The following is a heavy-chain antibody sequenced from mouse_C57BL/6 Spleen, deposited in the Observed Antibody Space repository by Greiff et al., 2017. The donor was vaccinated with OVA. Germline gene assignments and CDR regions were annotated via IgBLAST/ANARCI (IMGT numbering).Heavy chain of an antibody. CDR1: GYTFTSYW. J-gene: IGHJ2*01. CDR2: IHPNSGST. CDR3: ARYDGYPYYFDY. Sequence: QVQLKQSGAELVKPGASVKLSCKASGYTFTSYWMHWVKQRPGQGLEWIGMIHPNSGSTNYNEKFKSKATLTVDKSSSTAYMQLSSLTSEDSAVYYCARYDGYPYYFDYWGQGTTLTVSS. V-gene: IGHV1-64*01. D-gene: IGHD2-3*01.